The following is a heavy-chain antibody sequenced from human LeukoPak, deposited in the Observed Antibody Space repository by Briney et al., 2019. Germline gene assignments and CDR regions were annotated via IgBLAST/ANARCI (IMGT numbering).Heavy chain of an antibody. V-gene: IGHV1-2*02. D-gene: IGHD2-2*01. CDR3: ARDSCSSTSCLSIDDY. CDR2: INPNSGGT. CDR1: GYTFTDFY. J-gene: IGHJ4*02. Sequence: ASVKVSCKASGYTFTDFYMHWVRQAPGQGLEWMGWINPNSGGTNYAQKFQGRVTMTRDTSISTAYMELSRLSSDDTAVYYCARDSCSSTSCLSIDDYWGQGTLVTVSS.